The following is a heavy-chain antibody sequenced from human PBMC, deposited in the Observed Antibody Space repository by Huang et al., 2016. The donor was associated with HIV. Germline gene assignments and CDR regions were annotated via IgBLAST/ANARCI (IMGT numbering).Heavy chain of an antibody. CDR2: IYPDDSNT. D-gene: IGHD5-18*01. V-gene: IGHV5-51*01. J-gene: IGHJ6*02. CDR1: GYSFAKYW. CDR3: ARLDTARNYYYYGLDV. Sequence: EEQLVQSGAEVKKPGESLKISCEGSGYSFAKYWIGGVRQMPGKGLEWMGIIYPDDSNTRYSPSFQGQVSISADKSMSTAYLQGSSLKASDTAMYYCARLDTARNYYYYGLDVWGQGTSVSVSS.